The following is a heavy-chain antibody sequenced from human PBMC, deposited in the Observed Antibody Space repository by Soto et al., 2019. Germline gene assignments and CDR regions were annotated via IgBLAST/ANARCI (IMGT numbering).Heavy chain of an antibody. D-gene: IGHD1-1*01. Sequence: QVQLVQSGAEVKKPGASVKVSCKASGYTFTGYYMHWVRQAPGQGLEWMGWINPNSGGTNYAQKFQGWVTMARDTSISTAYMELSRLRSDDTAVYYCARDIAGTTSYAFDIWGQGTMVTVSS. V-gene: IGHV1-2*04. CDR3: ARDIAGTTSYAFDI. CDR1: GYTFTGYY. CDR2: INPNSGGT. J-gene: IGHJ3*02.